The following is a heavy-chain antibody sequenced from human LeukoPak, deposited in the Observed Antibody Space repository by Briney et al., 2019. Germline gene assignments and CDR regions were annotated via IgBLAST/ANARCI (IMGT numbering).Heavy chain of an antibody. J-gene: IGHJ4*02. CDR2: LSYDGGKK. V-gene: IGHV3-30*18. D-gene: IGHD4-17*01. CDR3: AKDSRGDNEHREFDY. CDR1: GFIFSSYG. Sequence: PGGSLRLSCAASGFIFSSYGMHWVRQAPGKGLEWVAVLSYDGGKKYYADSVKGRFTISRDNSKNTLYLHMNSLRAEDTAVYYCAKDSRGDNEHREFDYWGQGTLVTVSS.